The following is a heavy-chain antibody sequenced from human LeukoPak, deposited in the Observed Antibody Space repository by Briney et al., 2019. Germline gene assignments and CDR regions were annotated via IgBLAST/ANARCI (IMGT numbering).Heavy chain of an antibody. CDR1: GYSISSGYY. V-gene: IGHV4-38-2*02. CDR2: IYHSGST. Sequence: SETLSLTCTVSGYSISSGYYWGWIRQPPGKGLEWIGSIYHSGSTYYNPSLKSRVTISVDTSKNQFSLKLSSVTAADTAVYYCAKQSYISSWNNFDYWGQGTLATVSS. CDR3: AKQSYISSWNNFDY. D-gene: IGHD6-13*01. J-gene: IGHJ4*02.